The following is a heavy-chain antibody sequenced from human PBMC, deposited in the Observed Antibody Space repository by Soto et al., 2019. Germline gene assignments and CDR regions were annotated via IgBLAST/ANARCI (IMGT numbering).Heavy chain of an antibody. CDR2: IYYSGST. CDR1: GGSISSYY. V-gene: IGHV4-59*01. CDR3: ARGGGRFDP. J-gene: IGHJ5*02. D-gene: IGHD3-16*01. Sequence: SETLSLTCTVSGGSISSYYWSWIRQPPGRGLEWIGYIYYSGSTNYNPSLKSRVTISVDTSKNQFSLKLSSVTAADTAVYYCARGGGRFDPWGQGTLVTVSS.